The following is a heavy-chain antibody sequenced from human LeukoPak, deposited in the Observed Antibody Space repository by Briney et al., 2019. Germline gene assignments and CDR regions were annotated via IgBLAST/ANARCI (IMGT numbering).Heavy chain of an antibody. CDR1: GGSISIYY. Sequence: SETLSLTCTLAGGSISIYYWSWIRQPPGKGLEWIGYIYHSGSTNYNPSLKSRVTISVDTSKNQFSLKLSSVTAADTAVYYCARGGGYASPIGYWGQGALVTVSS. D-gene: IGHD5-12*01. V-gene: IGHV4-59*01. J-gene: IGHJ4*02. CDR3: ARGGGYASPIGY. CDR2: IYHSGST.